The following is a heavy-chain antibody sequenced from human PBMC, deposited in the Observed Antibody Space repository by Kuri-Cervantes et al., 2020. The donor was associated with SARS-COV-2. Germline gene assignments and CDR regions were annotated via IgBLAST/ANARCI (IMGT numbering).Heavy chain of an antibody. CDR2: MSGSGRSI. Sequence: GGSLRLSWAASGFTFSSYAMTWVRQAPGKGLEWVSTMSGSGRSIYYADSVRGRFTISRDNSKNTLFLQMNALRAEDTATYYCAKSLYMTTVTTGVDYWGQGNLV. CDR1: GFTFSSYA. D-gene: IGHD4-17*01. J-gene: IGHJ4*02. V-gene: IGHV3-23*01. CDR3: AKSLYMTTVTTGVDY.